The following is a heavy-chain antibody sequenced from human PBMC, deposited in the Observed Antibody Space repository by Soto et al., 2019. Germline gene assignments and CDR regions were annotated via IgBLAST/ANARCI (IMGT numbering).Heavy chain of an antibody. V-gene: IGHV4-34*01. CDR2: INHTGGT. CDR3: ATRITVFGLLIPPFDP. D-gene: IGHD3-3*01. Sequence: ETLSLTCAFYCGSFNGYYLNWIRQPPGKVLEWIGEINHTGGTHYNPSLKSRVTMSVDTSKNQFSLRLSSVTAADTAIYYCATRITVFGLLIPPFDPWGQGTQVTVS. CDR1: CGSFNGYY. J-gene: IGHJ5*02.